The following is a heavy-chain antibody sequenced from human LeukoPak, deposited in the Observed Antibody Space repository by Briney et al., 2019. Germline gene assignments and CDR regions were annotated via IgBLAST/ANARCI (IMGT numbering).Heavy chain of an antibody. CDR3: ARVMGSSWYKDLTWFDP. CDR2: FDPEDGET. Sequence: ASVKVSCKVSGDTLTELSMHWVRQAPGKGLEWMGGFDPEDGETIYAQKFQGRVTVTEDTSTDTAYMELSSLRSEDTAVYYCARVMGSSWYKDLTWFDPWGQGTLVTVSS. J-gene: IGHJ5*02. V-gene: IGHV1-24*01. D-gene: IGHD6-13*01. CDR1: GDTLTELS.